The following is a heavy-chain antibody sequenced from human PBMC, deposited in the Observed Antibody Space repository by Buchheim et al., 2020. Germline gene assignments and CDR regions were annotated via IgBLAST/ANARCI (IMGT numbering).Heavy chain of an antibody. CDR1: GTSISSGSYY. D-gene: IGHD6-6*01. J-gene: IGHJ6*02. Sequence: QVQLQESGPGLVKPSQTLSLTCSVSGTSISSGSYYWCWIRQTTGKGLEWIGRMYTTGITNYNPSLESRVTISGDTSKNQFSLKLTSVTAADTAVYYCARDRSIAARYYYYYYGMDVWGQGTT. CDR3: ARDRSIAARYYYYYYGMDV. CDR2: MYTTGIT. V-gene: IGHV4-61*02.